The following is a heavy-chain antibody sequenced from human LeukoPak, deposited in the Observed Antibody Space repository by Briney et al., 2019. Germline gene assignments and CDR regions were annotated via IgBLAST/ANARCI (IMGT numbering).Heavy chain of an antibody. CDR3: ARLVVVAATRYYFDY. V-gene: IGHV1-2*02. J-gene: IGHJ4*02. CDR2: INPNSGGT. Sequence: ASVKVSCKASGYTFTGYYMHWVRQAPGQGLEWMGWINPNSGGTNNAQKLQGRVTMTTDTSTSTAYMELRSLRSDDTAVYYCARLVVVAATRYYFDYWGQGTLVTVSS. D-gene: IGHD2-15*01. CDR1: GYTFTGYY.